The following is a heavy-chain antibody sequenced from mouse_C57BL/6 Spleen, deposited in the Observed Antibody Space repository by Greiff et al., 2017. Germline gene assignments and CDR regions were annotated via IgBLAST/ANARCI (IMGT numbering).Heavy chain of an antibody. J-gene: IGHJ3*01. CDR3: ARGEMVKAWCAY. CDR2: IDPSDSET. Sequence: VQLQQPGAELVRPGSSVKLSCKASGYTFTSYWMHWVKQRPIQGLEWIGNIDPSDSETHYNQKFKDKATLTVDKSSSTAYMQLSSLTSEDSAVYYCARGEMVKAWCAYWGQGTLVTVSA. V-gene: IGHV1-52*01. D-gene: IGHD2-3*01. CDR1: GYTFTSYW.